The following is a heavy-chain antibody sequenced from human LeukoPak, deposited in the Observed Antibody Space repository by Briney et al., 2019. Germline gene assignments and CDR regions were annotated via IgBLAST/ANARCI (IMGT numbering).Heavy chain of an antibody. CDR3: ATQDSSHY. CDR1: GDSVSSTNYY. CDR2: IRYSESA. J-gene: IGHJ4*02. V-gene: IGHV4-39*01. D-gene: IGHD3-22*01. Sequence: PSETLSLTCTVSGDSVSSTNYYWGWIRQPPGRGLEWIASIRYSESAYYSPSLKSRATIPVDTSKNQFSLRLRSLTATDTAVYYCATQDSSHYWGQGTLVTVSS.